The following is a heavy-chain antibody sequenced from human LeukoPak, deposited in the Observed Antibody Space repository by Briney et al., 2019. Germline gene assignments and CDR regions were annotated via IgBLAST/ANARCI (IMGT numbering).Heavy chain of an antibody. CDR3: ARDSSPRYSGYDWVF. J-gene: IGHJ4*02. Sequence: GGSLRLSCTASGFAFSDYWMSWVRQAPGKGLEWLANINQDGSRTSYVDSVRGRFTVSRDNPKSSLYLQMNSLRADDTAVYYCARDSSPRYSGYDWVFWGRGTLVTVSS. V-gene: IGHV3-7*01. CDR2: INQDGSRT. CDR1: GFAFSDYW. D-gene: IGHD5-12*01.